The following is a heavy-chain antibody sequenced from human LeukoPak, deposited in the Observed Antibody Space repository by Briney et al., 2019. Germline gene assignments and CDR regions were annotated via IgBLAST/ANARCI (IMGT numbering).Heavy chain of an antibody. CDR1: GFIYKIYA. V-gene: IGHV3-23*01. D-gene: IGHD2-15*01. CDR2: IYGSDGST. J-gene: IGHJ5*02. Sequence: GGPQTLSCAACGFIYKIYAMIWLPESTGKAVVWVLSIYGSDGSTSYADSVKGRFTISRDNSKNTLYVQMNSLRAEDTAVYYCAKARGFCSGNNCYNPFDPWGQGTLVTVSS. CDR3: AKARGFCSGNNCYNPFDP.